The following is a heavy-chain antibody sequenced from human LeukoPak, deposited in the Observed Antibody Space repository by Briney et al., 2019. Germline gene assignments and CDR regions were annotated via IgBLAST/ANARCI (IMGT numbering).Heavy chain of an antibody. J-gene: IGHJ4*02. CDR2: ISYDGSNK. V-gene: IGHV3-30-3*01. Sequence: GGSLRLSCAASGFTFSSYAMHWVRQAPGKGLEWVAVISYDGSNKYYADSVKGRFTISRDNSKNTLYLQMNSLRAEDTAVYYCARVGSGNFETDYWGQGTLVTVSS. CDR3: ARVGSGNFETDY. D-gene: IGHD4-23*01. CDR1: GFTFSSYA.